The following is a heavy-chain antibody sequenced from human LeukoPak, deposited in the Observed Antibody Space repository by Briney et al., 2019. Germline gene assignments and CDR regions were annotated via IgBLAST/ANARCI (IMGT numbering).Heavy chain of an antibody. V-gene: IGHV1-18*01. D-gene: IGHD6-19*01. CDR2: ISAYNGNT. Sequence: GASVKVSCKASGYTFTSYGISWVRQAPGQGLEWMGWISAYNGNTNYAQKLQGRVTITTDESTSTAYMELSSLRSEDTAVYYCGKDLYSSDWTDAFDIWGQGTKVTVSS. J-gene: IGHJ3*02. CDR3: GKDLYSSDWTDAFDI. CDR1: GYTFTSYG.